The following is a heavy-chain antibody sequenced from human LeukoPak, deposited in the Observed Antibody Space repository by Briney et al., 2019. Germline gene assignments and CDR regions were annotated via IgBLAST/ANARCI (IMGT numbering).Heavy chain of an antibody. D-gene: IGHD2-2*02. J-gene: IGHJ3*02. CDR1: GFTFSSYS. V-gene: IGHV3-21*01. CDR2: IRSSSSYI. Sequence: PGGSLRLSCAASGFTFSSYSMNWVRQAPGKGLEWVSPIRSSSSYIYYADSVKGRFTISRDNAKNSLYLQVNSLRAEDTAVYYCARSSPHCSSTSCYNDAFDIWGQGTMVTVSS. CDR3: ARSSPHCSSTSCYNDAFDI.